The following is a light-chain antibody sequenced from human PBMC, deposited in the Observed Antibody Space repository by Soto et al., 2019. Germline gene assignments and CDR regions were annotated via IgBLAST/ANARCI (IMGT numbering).Light chain of an antibody. Sequence: EIVLTQSPATLSLSPGERATLSCRASQSISDYLAWYQQKPGQAPRLLIYDASNRATGIPARFSGGRSGTDFTLTISGLEPEDFAVYYCQQRGDWPITFGQGTRLEIK. CDR1: QSISDY. V-gene: IGKV3-11*01. CDR2: DAS. J-gene: IGKJ5*01. CDR3: QQRGDWPIT.